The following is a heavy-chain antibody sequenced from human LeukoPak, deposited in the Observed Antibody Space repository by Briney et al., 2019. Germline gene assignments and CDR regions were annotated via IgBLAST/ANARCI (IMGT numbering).Heavy chain of an antibody. J-gene: IGHJ4*02. D-gene: IGHD3-22*01. CDR3: AKESVYYYDSSGYLGY. V-gene: IGHV3-43*01. Sequence: GGSLRLSCAASGFTFDDYTMHWVRQAPGKGLEWVSLISWDGGSTYYADSVKGRFTISRDISKNSLYLQMNSLRTEDTALYYCAKESVYYYDSSGYLGYWGQGTLVTVSS. CDR2: ISWDGGST. CDR1: GFTFDDYT.